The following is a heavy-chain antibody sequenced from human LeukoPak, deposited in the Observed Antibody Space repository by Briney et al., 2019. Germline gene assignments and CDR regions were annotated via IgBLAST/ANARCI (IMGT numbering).Heavy chain of an antibody. Sequence: GGSLRHSCAVSGLTLSDHYMDWVRQAPGKGLEWVGRRNKANSYTTEYAASVKGRFTISRDDSKNSLYLQMNSLKTEDTAVYYCARVWVDSSGWYGNYYYYGMDVWGQGTTVTVSS. J-gene: IGHJ6*02. CDR1: GLTLSDHY. CDR3: ARVWVDSSGWYGNYYYYGMDV. CDR2: RNKANSYTT. D-gene: IGHD6-19*01. V-gene: IGHV3-72*01.